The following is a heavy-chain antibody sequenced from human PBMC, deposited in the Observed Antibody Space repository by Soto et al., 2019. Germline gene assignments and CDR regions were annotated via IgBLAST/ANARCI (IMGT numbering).Heavy chain of an antibody. CDR1: GFTFSSYW. V-gene: IGHV3-7*03. CDR2: IKQDGSEK. Sequence: GGSLRLCCAASGFTFSSYWMSWVRQAPGKGLEWVANIKQDGSEKYYVDSVKGRFTISRDNAKNSLYLQMNSLRAEDTAVYYCARDGGYCTNGVCYYYGMDVWGQGTTVTVSS. J-gene: IGHJ6*02. CDR3: ARDGGYCTNGVCYYYGMDV. D-gene: IGHD2-8*01.